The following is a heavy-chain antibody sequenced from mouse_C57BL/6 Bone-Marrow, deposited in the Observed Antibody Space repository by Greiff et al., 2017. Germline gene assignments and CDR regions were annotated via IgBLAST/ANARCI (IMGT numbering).Heavy chain of an antibody. J-gene: IGHJ2*01. V-gene: IGHV1-82*01. Sequence: VHLVESGPELVKPGASVKISCKASGYAFSSSWMNWVKQRPGKGLEWIGRIYPGDGDTNYNGKFKGKATLTADKSSSTAYMQLSSLTSEDSAVYFCARLGWLPLDYWGQGTTLTVSS. CDR2: IYPGDGDT. CDR3: ARLGWLPLDY. D-gene: IGHD2-3*01. CDR1: GYAFSSSW.